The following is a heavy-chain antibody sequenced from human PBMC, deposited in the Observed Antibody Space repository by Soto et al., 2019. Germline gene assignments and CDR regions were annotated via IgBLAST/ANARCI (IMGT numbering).Heavy chain of an antibody. D-gene: IGHD6-13*01. CDR1: VFTFISYA. CDR2: ISSNGGST. V-gene: IGHV3-64D*06. CDR3: VRVAAAGTSSIPYYGMDV. J-gene: IGHJ6*02. Sequence: PGWSLRLSCSPSVFTFISYAMHWVRQAPGKGLEYVSAISSNGGSTYYADSVKGRFTISRDNSKNTLYLQMSSLRAEDTAVYYCVRVAAAGTSSIPYYGMDVWGQGTTVTVSS.